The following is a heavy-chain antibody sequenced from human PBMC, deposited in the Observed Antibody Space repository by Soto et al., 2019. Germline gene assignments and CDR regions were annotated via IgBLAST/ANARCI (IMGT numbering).Heavy chain of an antibody. Sequence: GESLKISCKGSGYSFTSYWISWVRQMPGKGLEWMGRIDPSDSYTNYSPSFQGHVTISADKSISTAYLRWSSLKASDTAMYYCASLDPIRYCSSTSCYLPNSTDYYYYYGMDVWGQGTTVTVSS. J-gene: IGHJ6*02. CDR1: GYSFTSYW. D-gene: IGHD2-2*01. CDR3: ASLDPIRYCSSTSCYLPNSTDYYYYYGMDV. CDR2: IDPSDSYT. V-gene: IGHV5-10-1*01.